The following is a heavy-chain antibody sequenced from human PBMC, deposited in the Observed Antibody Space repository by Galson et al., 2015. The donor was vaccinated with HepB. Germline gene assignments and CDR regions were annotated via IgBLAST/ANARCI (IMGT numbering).Heavy chain of an antibody. CDR1: GFTVSSNY. CDR2: IYSGGST. CDR3: ARLRVPPYYFDY. J-gene: IGHJ4*02. Sequence: SLRLSCAASGFTVSSNYMSWVRQAPGKGLEWVPVIYSGGSTYYADSVKGRFTISRDNSKNTLYLQMNSLRAEDTAVYYCARLRVPPYYFDYWGQGTLVTVSS. V-gene: IGHV3-53*01.